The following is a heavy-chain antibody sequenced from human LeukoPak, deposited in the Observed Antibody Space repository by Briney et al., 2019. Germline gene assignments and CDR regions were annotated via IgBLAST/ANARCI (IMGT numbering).Heavy chain of an antibody. J-gene: IGHJ4*02. CDR2: ITGSGGGT. CDR1: GFTFSNYA. D-gene: IGHD3-9*01. CDR3: AKWGDYDVLTGYYDPDY. Sequence: GASLRLSCAASGFTFSNYAMSWVRQAPGKGLEWVSAITGSGGGTYYADSVKGRFTISRDNSKNTLYLQMNSLRVEDTAVYYCAKWGDYDVLTGYYDPDYWGQGTLVTVSS. V-gene: IGHV3-23*01.